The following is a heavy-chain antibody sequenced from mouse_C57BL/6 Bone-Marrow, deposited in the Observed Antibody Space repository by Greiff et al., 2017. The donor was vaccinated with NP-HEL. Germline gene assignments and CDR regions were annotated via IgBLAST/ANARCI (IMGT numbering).Heavy chain of an antibody. J-gene: IGHJ1*03. Sequence: ESGPGLVKPSQSLSLTCSVTGYSITSGYYWNWIRQFPGNKLEWMGYISYDGSNNYNPSLKNRISITRDTSKNQFFLKLNSVTTEDTATYYCAREYDGGYWYFDVWGTGTTVTVSS. CDR1: GYSITSGYY. CDR2: ISYDGSN. D-gene: IGHD2-14*01. CDR3: AREYDGGYWYFDV. V-gene: IGHV3-6*01.